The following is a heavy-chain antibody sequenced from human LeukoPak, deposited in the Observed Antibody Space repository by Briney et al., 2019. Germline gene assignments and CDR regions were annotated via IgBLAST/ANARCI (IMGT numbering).Heavy chain of an antibody. CDR3: ATYYYDSSGYAPFDY. D-gene: IGHD3-22*01. J-gene: IGHJ4*02. CDR2: ISGSDGDT. V-gene: IGHV3-23*01. Sequence: GGSLRLSCTASGFTFSRYTMSWVRQAPGKGLEWVSGISGSDGDTFHADSVKGRFTISRDNSKNTVYLQMNSLRGEDTAVYYCATYYYDSSGYAPFDYWGQGTLVTVSS. CDR1: GFTFSRYT.